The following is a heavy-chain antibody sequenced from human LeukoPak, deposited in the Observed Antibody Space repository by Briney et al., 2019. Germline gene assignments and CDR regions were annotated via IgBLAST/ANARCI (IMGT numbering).Heavy chain of an antibody. CDR1: GFTFSSYA. V-gene: IGHV3-30-3*01. J-gene: IGHJ4*02. Sequence: PGRSLRLSCAASGFTFSSYAMHWVRQAPGKGLEWVAVISYDGSNKYYADSVKGRFTISRDNSRNTLYLQMNSLRAEDTAVYYCAKARRCGAYFCFDYWGQGTLVTVSS. CDR2: ISYDGSNK. D-gene: IGHD2/OR15-2a*01. CDR3: AKARRCGAYFCFDY.